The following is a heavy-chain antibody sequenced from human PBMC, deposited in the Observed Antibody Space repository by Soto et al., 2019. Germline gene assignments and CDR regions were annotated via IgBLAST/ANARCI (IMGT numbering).Heavy chain of an antibody. Sequence: GSLRLSCAASGFTFSSYSMNWVRQAPGKGLEWVSCISSSGSYTYYADSVKGRFTISRDNAENSLYLQMNSLRAEDTAVYYCATAARPNYYYGMDVWGQGTTVTVSS. CDR3: ATAARPNYYYGMDV. J-gene: IGHJ6*02. CDR2: ISSSGSYT. D-gene: IGHD6-6*01. CDR1: GFTFSSYS. V-gene: IGHV3-21*04.